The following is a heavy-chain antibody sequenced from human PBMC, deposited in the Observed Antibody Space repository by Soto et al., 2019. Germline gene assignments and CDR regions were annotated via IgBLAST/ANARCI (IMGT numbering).Heavy chain of an antibody. Sequence: QVQLVESGGGVVQPGRSLRLSCVASGFTFSSFGMHWVRQAPGKGLEWVAVISYDGGKKYNADSVTGRVSISRDISNNTLYLQMNSLRAEDTAVYYCAREMVESDYDQYYFDYWGQGTLVTVSS. J-gene: IGHJ4*02. CDR3: AREMVESDYDQYYFDY. D-gene: IGHD5-12*01. CDR2: ISYDGGKK. V-gene: IGHV3-30*03. CDR1: GFTFSSFG.